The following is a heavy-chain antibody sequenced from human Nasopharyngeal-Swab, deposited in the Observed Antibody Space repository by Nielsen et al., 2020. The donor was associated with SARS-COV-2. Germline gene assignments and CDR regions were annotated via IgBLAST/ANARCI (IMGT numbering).Heavy chain of an antibody. CDR1: GGSISSSYYF. D-gene: IGHD1-26*01. V-gene: IGHV4-39*01. J-gene: IGHJ3*01. CDR3: AREPRALDF. CDR2: IYYSGTT. Sequence: SETLSLTCTISGGSISSSYYFWSWIRQPPEKGLEWIANIYYSGTTYYNPSLRSRVAISLDTSKNQFSLKLSSVTAADTAVYYCAREPRALDFWGQGTMVTVSS.